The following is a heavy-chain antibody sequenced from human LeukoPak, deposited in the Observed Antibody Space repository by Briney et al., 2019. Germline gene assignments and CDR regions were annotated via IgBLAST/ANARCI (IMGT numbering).Heavy chain of an antibody. V-gene: IGHV3-21*01. D-gene: IGHD3-10*01. J-gene: IGHJ4*02. CDR1: GFTFSSYS. Sequence: GGSLRLSCAASGFTFSSYSMNWVRQAPGKGLEWVSSISSSSSYIYYADSVKGRFTISRDNAKNSLYLQMNSLRAEDTAVYYCARDFTGSGSYFFFDYWGQGTLVTVSS. CDR2: ISSSSSYI. CDR3: ARDFTGSGSYFFFDY.